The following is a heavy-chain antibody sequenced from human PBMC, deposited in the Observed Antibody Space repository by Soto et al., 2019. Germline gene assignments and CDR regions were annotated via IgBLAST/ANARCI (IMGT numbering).Heavy chain of an antibody. CDR2: IYYSETT. Sequence: SETLSLTCSVSSGSISSGRYYWGWIRQPPGKSLEWIGNIYYSETTSYNPSLKSRVTISADTSKNQFSLKLNSVTAADTAVYYCATSYSSSWYWADFWGQGTLVTVSS. CDR1: SGSISSGRYY. J-gene: IGHJ4*02. V-gene: IGHV4-39*01. D-gene: IGHD6-13*01. CDR3: ATSYSSSWYWADF.